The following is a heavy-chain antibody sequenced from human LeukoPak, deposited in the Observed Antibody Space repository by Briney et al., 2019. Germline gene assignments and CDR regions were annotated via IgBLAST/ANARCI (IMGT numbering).Heavy chain of an antibody. J-gene: IGHJ4*02. CDR3: ARHAPSGSYYMAIPYYFDY. CDR1: GGSISTNSYF. V-gene: IGHV4-39*01. Sequence: SETLSLTCTVSGGSISTNSYFWGWIRQTPGKGLEWIGSFYYSGSTYSSPSLKSRVTISADTSKNQFSLKLSSVTAADTAVYYCARHAPSGSYYMAIPYYFDYWGQGTLVTVSS. CDR2: FYYSGST. D-gene: IGHD1-26*01.